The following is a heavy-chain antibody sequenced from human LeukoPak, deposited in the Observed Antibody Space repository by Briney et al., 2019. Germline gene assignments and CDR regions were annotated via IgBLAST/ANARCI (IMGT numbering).Heavy chain of an antibody. CDR2: IIPIFGTA. J-gene: IGHJ5*02. CDR1: GGIFSSYS. V-gene: IGHV1-69*13. D-gene: IGHD2-2*01. Sequence: SVKVSCKASGGIFSSYSINWVRQAPGQGLEWMGGIIPIFGTANYAQKFQGRVTITADESTNTAYMELSSLKSDDTAVYYCAMYCSVSYCYVRENNWFDPWGQGTLVTVSS. CDR3: AMYCSVSYCYVRENNWFDP.